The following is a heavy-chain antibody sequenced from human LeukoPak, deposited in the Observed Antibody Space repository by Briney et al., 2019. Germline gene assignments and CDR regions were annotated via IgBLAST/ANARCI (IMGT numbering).Heavy chain of an antibody. CDR3: AKDGNWGSS. V-gene: IGHV3-9*01. CDR2: ISWNSGSI. Sequence: PGGSLRLSCAASGFTFDDYAMHWVRQAPGKGLEWVSGISWNSGSIGYADSVKGRFTISRDNAKNSLYLQMNSLRAEDTALYYCAKDGNWGSSWGQGTLVTVSS. CDR1: GFTFDDYA. J-gene: IGHJ4*02. D-gene: IGHD7-27*01.